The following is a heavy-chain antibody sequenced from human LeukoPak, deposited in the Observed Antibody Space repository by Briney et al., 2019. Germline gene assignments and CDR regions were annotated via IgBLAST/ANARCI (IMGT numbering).Heavy chain of an antibody. CDR3: AREATGATGYFDY. D-gene: IGHD1-26*01. Sequence: PGGSLRLSCAASGFTFSTYEMNWVRQAPGKGLEWVSYIPNSGSTIYYVDSVKGRFTISRDNAKNSLYLQMNSLRVEDTAVYYCAREATGATGYFDYWGQGTLVTVSS. V-gene: IGHV3-48*03. J-gene: IGHJ4*02. CDR1: GFTFSTYE. CDR2: IPNSGSTI.